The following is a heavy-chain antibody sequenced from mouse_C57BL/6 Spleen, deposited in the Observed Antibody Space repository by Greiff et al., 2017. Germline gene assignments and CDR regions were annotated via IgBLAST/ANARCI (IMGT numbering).Heavy chain of an antibody. CDR3: ARGVLRYFDV. Sequence: LVESGAELAKPGASVKLSCKASGYTFTSYWMHWVKQRPGQGLEWIGNINPSSGYTKYNQKFKDKATLTSDKSSSTAYMQLSSLPYEDSAVYYCARGVLRYFDVWGTGTTVTVSS. D-gene: IGHD1-1*01. CDR1: GYTFTSYW. CDR2: INPSSGYT. J-gene: IGHJ1*03. V-gene: IGHV1-7*01.